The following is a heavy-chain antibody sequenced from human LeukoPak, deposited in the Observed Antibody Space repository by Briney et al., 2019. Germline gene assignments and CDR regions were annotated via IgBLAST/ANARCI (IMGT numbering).Heavy chain of an antibody. V-gene: IGHV4-34*01. Sequence: SEALSLTCAVYGGSFSGYYWSWIRQPPEKGLEWIGEINHSGGTNYNPSLKSRVAMSVDTSKNQVSLKLSSVTASDTAVYYCARGTGSSWDGGPFDSWGQGTLVTVSS. CDR2: INHSGGT. CDR1: GGSFSGYY. CDR3: ARGTGSSWDGGPFDS. J-gene: IGHJ4*02. D-gene: IGHD6-13*01.